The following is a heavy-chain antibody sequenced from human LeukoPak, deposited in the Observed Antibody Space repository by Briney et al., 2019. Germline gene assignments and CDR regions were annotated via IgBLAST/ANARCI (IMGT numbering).Heavy chain of an antibody. D-gene: IGHD2-15*01. J-gene: IGHJ4*02. Sequence: GGSLRLACAASGFTFRTYWMHWVRQAPGKGLVWVSRIITDGSSTNYADSVKGRFTISRDNAKNTLYLQMNRLTAEDTAVYYCATATGGLAIFDYWGQGALVTVSS. CDR1: GFTFRTYW. CDR2: IITDGSST. CDR3: ATATGGLAIFDY. V-gene: IGHV3-74*01.